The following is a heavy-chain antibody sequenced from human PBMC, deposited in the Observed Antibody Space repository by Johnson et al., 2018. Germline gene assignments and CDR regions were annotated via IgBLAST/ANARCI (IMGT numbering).Heavy chain of an antibody. CDR2: INPNRGGT. V-gene: IGHV1-2*02. Sequence: VQLVESGAEVKKPGASVKVSCKASGYTFTGYYMHWVRQAPGQGLEWMGWINPNRGGTNYAQKFQGRVTMTRDTSISTAYMELSRLRSDDTAVYYCARDFVPKVRGGWHWGQGTLVTVSS. D-gene: IGHD3-16*01. CDR3: ARDFVPKVRGGWH. J-gene: IGHJ1*01. CDR1: GYTFTGYY.